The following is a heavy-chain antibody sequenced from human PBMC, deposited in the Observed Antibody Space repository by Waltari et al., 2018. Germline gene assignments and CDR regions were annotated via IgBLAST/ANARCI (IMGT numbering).Heavy chain of an antibody. CDR1: GGATSSSSYS. CDR3: ATKRESSASGFDY. V-gene: IGHV4-39*01. Sequence: QLQLQESGPGLVKPSETLPFTCTVSGGATSSSSYSWGWFRQPPGKGLGWMGSIYYSGSTYYNPSLKSRVTISVDTSKNQFSLKLSSVTAADTAVYYCATKRESSASGFDYWGQGTLVTVSS. D-gene: IGHD6-19*01. CDR2: IYYSGST. J-gene: IGHJ4*02.